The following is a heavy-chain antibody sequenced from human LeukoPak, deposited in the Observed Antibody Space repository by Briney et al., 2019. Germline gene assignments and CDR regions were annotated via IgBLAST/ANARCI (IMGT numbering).Heavy chain of an antibody. Sequence: GESLKISCKGSGYSFITYWISWVRQMPGKGLGWLGRIDPSDSYTNYSPSFQGHVTISADKSISTAYLQWSSLKASDTAMYYCARQTQLWLPHYFDYWGRGTLVTVSS. CDR2: IDPSDSYT. CDR3: ARQTQLWLPHYFDY. V-gene: IGHV5-10-1*01. CDR1: GYSFITYW. J-gene: IGHJ4*02. D-gene: IGHD5-18*01.